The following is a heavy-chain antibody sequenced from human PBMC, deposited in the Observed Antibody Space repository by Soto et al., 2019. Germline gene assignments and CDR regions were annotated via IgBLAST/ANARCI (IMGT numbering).Heavy chain of an antibody. D-gene: IGHD5-18*01. CDR1: GFTFSTYD. CDR2: ISTTSYTK. CDR3: ARDQPGYSYGYGLGY. J-gene: IGHJ4*02. Sequence: GGSLRLSCVVSGFTFSTYDMNWVRQAPGKGLEWLSYISTTSYTKYYADSVKGRFTISRDNAKNSLYLQMNSLGDEDTAVYYCARDQPGYSYGYGLGYWGQGTLVTVSS. V-gene: IGHV3-48*02.